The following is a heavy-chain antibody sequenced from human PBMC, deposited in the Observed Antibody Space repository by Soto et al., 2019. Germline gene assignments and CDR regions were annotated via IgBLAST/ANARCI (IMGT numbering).Heavy chain of an antibody. V-gene: IGHV1-58*02. CDR2: IVVGSGNT. J-gene: IGHJ6*02. CDR3: AAESIAAAGTLYYYYGMDV. Sequence: GASVKVSCKASGFTFTSSAMQWVRQARGQRLEWIGWIVVGSGNTNYAQKFQERVTITRDMSTSTAYMELSSLRSEDTAVYYCAAESIAAAGTLYYYYGMDVWGQGTTVTVSS. D-gene: IGHD6-13*01. CDR1: GFTFTSSA.